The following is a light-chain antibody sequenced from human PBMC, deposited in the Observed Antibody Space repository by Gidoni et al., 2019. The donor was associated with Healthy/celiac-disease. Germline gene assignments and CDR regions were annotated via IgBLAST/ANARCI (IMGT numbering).Light chain of an antibody. V-gene: IGKV3-15*01. CDR1: QSVSSN. CDR3: QQYNNWPPVT. J-gene: IGKJ3*01. CDR2: GAS. Sequence: EIVMTQSPATLSVSPRERATRSCRASQSVSSNLAWYQQKPGQAPRLLIYGASTRATGIPARFSGSGSGTEFTLTISSLQSEDFAVYYCQQYNNWPPVTFGPGTKVDIK.